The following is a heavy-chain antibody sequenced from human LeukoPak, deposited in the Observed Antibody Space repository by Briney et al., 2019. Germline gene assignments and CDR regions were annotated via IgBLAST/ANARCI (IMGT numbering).Heavy chain of an antibody. CDR2: SYYSGST. J-gene: IGHJ4*02. D-gene: IGHD2-2*01. CDR1: GGSISSSSYY. CDR3: ACSSTSPGYPIAY. Sequence: SEALFLSCTVSGGSISSSSYYWGWIRQPPGKGLEWIGSSYYSGSTYYNPSLKSRVTISVDTPKNPFSLKLSSVTAAATAVYYCACSSTSPGYPIAYWGQGTLVTVSS. V-gene: IGHV4-39*07.